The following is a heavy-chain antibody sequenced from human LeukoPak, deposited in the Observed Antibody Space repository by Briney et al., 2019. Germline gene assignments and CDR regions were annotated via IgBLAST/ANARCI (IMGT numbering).Heavy chain of an antibody. J-gene: IGHJ2*01. CDR1: GFTFSTYW. CDR2: IKQDGSEK. Sequence: GGSLRLSCAASGFTFSTYWMSWVRQAPGKGLEWVANIKQDGSEKYYVDSVKGRFTISRDNAKNSLYLQMNSLRAEDTAVYYCARDSSSPYWYFNLWGRGTLVTVSS. V-gene: IGHV3-7*01. CDR3: ARDSSSPYWYFNL. D-gene: IGHD6-6*01.